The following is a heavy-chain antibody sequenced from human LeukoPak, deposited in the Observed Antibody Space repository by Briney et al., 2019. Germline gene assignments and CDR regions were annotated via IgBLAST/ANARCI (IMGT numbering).Heavy chain of an antibody. CDR1: GFTFSSYE. CDR2: ISDSGGST. D-gene: IGHD5-18*01. CDR3: AKTRGYSYGYNYYYYMDV. Sequence: GGSLRLSCAASGFTFSSYEMNWVRQAPGKGLEWVSAISDSGGSTYYADSVKGRFTISRDNSKNTLYLQMNSLRAEDTAVYYCAKTRGYSYGYNYYYYMDVWGKGTTVTVSS. J-gene: IGHJ6*03. V-gene: IGHV3-23*01.